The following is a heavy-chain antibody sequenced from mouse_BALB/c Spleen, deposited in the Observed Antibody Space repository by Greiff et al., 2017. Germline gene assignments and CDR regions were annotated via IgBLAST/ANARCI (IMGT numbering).Heavy chain of an antibody. Sequence: DVMLVESGGGLVQPGGSLKLSCAASGFTFSSYTMSWVRQTPEKRLEWVAYISNGGGSTYYPDTVKGRFTISRDNAKNTLYLQMSSLKSEDTAMYYCARQVYDYRGFYFDYWGQGTTLTVSS. CDR1: GFTFSSYT. D-gene: IGHD2-4*01. CDR3: ARQVYDYRGFYFDY. CDR2: ISNGGGST. V-gene: IGHV5-12-2*01. J-gene: IGHJ2*01.